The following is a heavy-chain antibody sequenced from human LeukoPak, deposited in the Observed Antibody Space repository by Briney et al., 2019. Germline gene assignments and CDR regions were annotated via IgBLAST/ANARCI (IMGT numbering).Heavy chain of an antibody. CDR1: GFTFSSYS. CDR2: ISSSSSTI. D-gene: IGHD6-13*01. Sequence: PGGSLRLSCAASGFTFSSYSMNWVRQAPGKGLEWVSYISSSSSTIYYADSVKGRFTISRDNSKNTLYLQMNSLRAEDTAVYYCAKAPPEDSSSCDYWGQGTLVTVSS. CDR3: AKAPPEDSSSCDY. J-gene: IGHJ4*02. V-gene: IGHV3-48*01.